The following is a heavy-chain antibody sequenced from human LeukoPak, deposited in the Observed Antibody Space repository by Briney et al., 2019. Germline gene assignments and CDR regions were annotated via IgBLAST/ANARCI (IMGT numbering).Heavy chain of an antibody. V-gene: IGHV4-39*07. Sequence: PSETLSLTCTVSGGSISSSSYYWGWIRQPPGKGLEWIGSIYYSGSTYYNPSLKSRVTISVDTSKNQFSLKLSSVTAADTAVYYCARTAGYYYGSGSYYAWFDPWGQGTLVTVSS. J-gene: IGHJ5*02. CDR3: ARTAGYYYGSGSYYAWFDP. CDR2: IYYSGST. D-gene: IGHD3-10*01. CDR1: GGSISSSSYY.